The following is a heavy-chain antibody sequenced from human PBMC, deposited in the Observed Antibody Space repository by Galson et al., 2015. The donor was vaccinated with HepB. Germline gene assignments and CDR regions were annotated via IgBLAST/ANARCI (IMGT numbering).Heavy chain of an antibody. Sequence: SLRLSCAASGFTFSIYSMSWVRQAPGKGLDWVSYISSSSSTIYYADSVNGRFTISRDNAKNSLYLQMNSLRDEDTAVYYCARREYYSDHYFDYWGQGTLVTVSS. V-gene: IGHV3-48*02. D-gene: IGHD3-22*01. CDR2: ISSSSSTI. J-gene: IGHJ4*02. CDR1: GFTFSIYS. CDR3: ARREYYSDHYFDY.